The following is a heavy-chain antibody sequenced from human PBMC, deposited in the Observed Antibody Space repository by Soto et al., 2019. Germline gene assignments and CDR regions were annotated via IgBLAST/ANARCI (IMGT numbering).Heavy chain of an antibody. CDR1: GFTFSSYG. V-gene: IGHV3-30*18. D-gene: IGHD1-1*01. CDR2: ISYDGSNK. CDR3: AKNVHPVDYYYYGMDV. J-gene: IGHJ6*02. Sequence: QVQLVESGGGVVQPGRSLRLSCAASGFTFSSYGMHWVRQAPGKGLEWVAVISYDGSNKYYADSVKGRFTISRDNSKNTLYLQMNSLRAEDTAVYYCAKNVHPVDYYYYGMDVWGQGTTVTVSS.